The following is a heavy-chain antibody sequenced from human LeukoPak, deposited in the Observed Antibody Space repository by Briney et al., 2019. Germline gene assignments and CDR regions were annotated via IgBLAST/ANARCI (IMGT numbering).Heavy chain of an antibody. V-gene: IGHV4-34*01. D-gene: IGHD2-15*01. CDR2: INHSGST. CDR3: ARGPQVVGYHYIDV. CDR1: GGSFSGYY. J-gene: IGHJ6*03. Sequence: PSETLSLTCAVYGGSFSGYYWSWIRQPPGKGLEWIGEINHSGSTNYNPSLKSRVTISVDTSKNQFSLKLSSVTAADTAVYYCARGPQVVGYHYIDVWAKGPRSPSP.